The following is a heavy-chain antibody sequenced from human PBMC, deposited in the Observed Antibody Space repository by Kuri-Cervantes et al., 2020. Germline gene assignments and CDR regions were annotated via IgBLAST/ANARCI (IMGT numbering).Heavy chain of an antibody. Sequence: SGPTLVKPTETLTLTCTVSGFSLSNARMRVSWIRQPPGKALEWLARIDWDDDKFYSTSLKTRLTISKDTSKNQVVLTMTNMDPVDTATYYCARMDITGTTGFDYWGQGTLVTVSS. CDR1: GFSLSNARMR. J-gene: IGHJ4*02. CDR2: IDWDDDK. V-gene: IGHV2-70*04. CDR3: ARMDITGTTGFDY. D-gene: IGHD1-7*01.